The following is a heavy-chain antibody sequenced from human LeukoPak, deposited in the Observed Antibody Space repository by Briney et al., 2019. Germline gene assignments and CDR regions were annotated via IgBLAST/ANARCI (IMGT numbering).Heavy chain of an antibody. CDR3: AKGEALD. J-gene: IGHJ4*02. CDR2: IWYDGSNK. CDR1: GFTFSSYG. V-gene: IGHV3-33*06. Sequence: GRSLRLSCAASGFTFSSYGMHWVRQAPGKGLEWVAVIWYDGSNKYYADSVKGRFTISRDNSQNTLYLQMNRLSAEDTAVYYCAKGEALDWGQGTLVTVSS.